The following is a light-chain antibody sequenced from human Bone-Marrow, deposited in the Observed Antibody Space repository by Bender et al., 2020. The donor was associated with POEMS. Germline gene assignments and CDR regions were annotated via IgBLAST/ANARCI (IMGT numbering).Light chain of an antibody. CDR3: CSYARGYSVV. Sequence: QSVLTQPPSASGTPGQRVTISCSGGSSNIGAHAVNWYQHLPGTAPKLLIYSSHRRPSEVPDRFSGSRSGTSASLAISGLQAEDEADYYCCSYARGYSVVFGGGTKLTVL. CDR2: SSH. V-gene: IGLV1-44*01. J-gene: IGLJ2*01. CDR1: SSNIGAHA.